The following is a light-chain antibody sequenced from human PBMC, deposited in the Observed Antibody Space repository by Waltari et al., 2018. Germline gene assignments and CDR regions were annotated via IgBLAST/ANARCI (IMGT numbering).Light chain of an antibody. V-gene: IGLV2-14*03. J-gene: IGLJ3*02. CDR1: SSDVGAYNF. Sequence: QSALTQPAPMSVSPGQSLTIPRTGTSSDVGAYNFVSWYQQHPGKTPKLIIYDVRIRPLGVSNRFSGSKSGNTASLTISGLQAEDEADYYCFSYRSTFPWVFGGGTKVTVL. CDR2: DVR. CDR3: FSYRSTFPWV.